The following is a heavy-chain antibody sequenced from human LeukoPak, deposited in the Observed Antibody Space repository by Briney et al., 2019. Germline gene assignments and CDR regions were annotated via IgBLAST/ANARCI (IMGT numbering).Heavy chain of an antibody. Sequence: SETLSLTCTVSGGSISSYYWSWIRQPPGKGLEWIGYIYYSGSTNYNPSLKSRVTISVDTSKNQFSLKLSSVTAADTAVYYCASLVDTAMVGDDYWGQGTLVTVSS. V-gene: IGHV4-59*12. CDR3: ASLVDTAMVGDDY. CDR2: IYYSGST. CDR1: GGSISSYY. D-gene: IGHD5-18*01. J-gene: IGHJ4*02.